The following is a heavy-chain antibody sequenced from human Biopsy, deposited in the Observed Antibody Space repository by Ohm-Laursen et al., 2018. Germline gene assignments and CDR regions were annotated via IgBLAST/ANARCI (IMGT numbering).Heavy chain of an antibody. CDR3: ARLGSGDYFPTFFDF. Sequence: TLSLTCTVSGVSINGGRYYWNWIRHHPGKGLEWIGNIFYSANTYYNPSLKSRVTISVDTSKNQFSLKLGSVTAADTAVYYCARLGSGDYFPTFFDFWGQGALVTVSS. V-gene: IGHV4-31*03. CDR2: IFYSANT. J-gene: IGHJ4*02. D-gene: IGHD5-12*01. CDR1: GVSINGGRYY.